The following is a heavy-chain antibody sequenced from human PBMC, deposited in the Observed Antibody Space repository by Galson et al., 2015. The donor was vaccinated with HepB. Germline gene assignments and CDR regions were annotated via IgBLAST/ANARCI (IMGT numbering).Heavy chain of an antibody. V-gene: IGHV4-59*08. D-gene: IGHD2/OR15-2a*01. CDR1: GGSISSYY. Sequence: SETLSLTCTVSGGSISSYYWGWIRQPPGKGLEWIAYIYYSGSTNYNPSLKSRVTISGDTSKNQFSLKLTSVTAADTAVYYCATDSTTYFDAFDIWGQGTMVTVSS. CDR3: ATDSTTYFDAFDI. CDR2: IYYSGST. J-gene: IGHJ3*02.